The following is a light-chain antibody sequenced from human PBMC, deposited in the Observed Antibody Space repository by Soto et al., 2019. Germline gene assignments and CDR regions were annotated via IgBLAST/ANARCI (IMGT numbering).Light chain of an antibody. CDR2: GVY. CDR1: QTGNNNY. V-gene: IGKV3-20*01. Sequence: IVLTQSPGTLSLSPGERATLSCRASQTGNNNYLAWYQHKSGQAPRLLIYGVYTRASGIPDRFSGSGSGTEFTLTITRLEPDDSEVHFCQHYAHSQWTSGHRTQVDI. CDR3: QHYAHSQWT. J-gene: IGKJ1*01.